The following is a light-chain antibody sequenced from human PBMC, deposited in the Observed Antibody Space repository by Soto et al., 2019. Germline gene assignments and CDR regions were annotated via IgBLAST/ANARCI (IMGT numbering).Light chain of an antibody. CDR3: SSHGGNSPYA. CDR2: EVN. CDR1: TSDIGGYNY. J-gene: IGLJ1*01. V-gene: IGLV2-8*01. Sequence: QSALTQPPSASGSPGQSVAISCTGTTSDIGGYNYVSWYQQHPGKAPKLMIYEVNKRPSGVPDRFSGSKSGNTASLTVSGLQAEDEADYYCSSHGGNSPYAFGTGTKVTVL.